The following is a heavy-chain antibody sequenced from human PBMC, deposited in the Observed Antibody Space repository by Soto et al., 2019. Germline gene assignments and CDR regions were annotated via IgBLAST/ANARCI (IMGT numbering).Heavy chain of an antibody. CDR3: ARGPVKPLLLWFGELCYYGMDV. D-gene: IGHD3-10*01. CDR2: INHSGST. CDR1: GGSFSGYY. Sequence: QVQLQQWGAGLLKPSETLSLTCAVYGGSFSGYYWSWIRQPPGKGLMWIGEINHSGSTNYNPSLKSRVTISVDTSKNQFSLKLSSVTAADTAVYYCARGPVKPLLLWFGELCYYGMDVWGQGTTVTVSS. V-gene: IGHV4-34*01. J-gene: IGHJ6*02.